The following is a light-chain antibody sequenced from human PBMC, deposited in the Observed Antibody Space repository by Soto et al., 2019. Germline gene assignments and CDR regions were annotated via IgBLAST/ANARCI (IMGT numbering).Light chain of an antibody. V-gene: IGKV1-5*01. J-gene: IGKJ1*01. Sequence: DIQMTQSPSTLSASVGDRVTITCRASQSVDIWLAWYQEKPGKAPKLLIYDGSSLESGVPSRFSGSGSGTEFTLTISSLQPDDFATYFCQQYNTYSWTFGQGTKVEIK. CDR3: QQYNTYSWT. CDR1: QSVDIW. CDR2: DGS.